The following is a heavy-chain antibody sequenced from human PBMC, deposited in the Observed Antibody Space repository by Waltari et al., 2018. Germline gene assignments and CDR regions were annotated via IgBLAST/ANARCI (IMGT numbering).Heavy chain of an antibody. V-gene: IGHV3-7*01. D-gene: IGHD4-4*01. J-gene: IGHJ4*02. CDR1: GFTFSTYW. CDR2: RKGDGRQK. CDR3: ARDPHYSNFDY. Sequence: EVHLVESGGGLVQPGGSLRLSCAASGFTFSTYWMTWVRQAPGKGLEGLANRKGDGRQKNYVDSVKGRFTISRDTANNSLYLQMNSLRAEDTAVYYCARDPHYSNFDYWGQGTLVTVSS.